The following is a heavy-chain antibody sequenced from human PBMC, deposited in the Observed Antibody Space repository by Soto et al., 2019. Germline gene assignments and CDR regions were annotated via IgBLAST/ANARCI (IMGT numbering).Heavy chain of an antibody. Sequence: ASVKVSCKASGYTFTNFAMHWVRQAPGQRLEWMGWLNTADGNRKYSQEFQGRVTITRDTSASTVYMELINLRSEDTAVYFCARQYFYASGSSWFFDHWG. CDR2: LNTADGNR. J-gene: IGHJ4*01. CDR1: GYTFTNFA. D-gene: IGHD3-10*01. CDR3: ARQYFYASGSSWFFDH. V-gene: IGHV1-3*04.